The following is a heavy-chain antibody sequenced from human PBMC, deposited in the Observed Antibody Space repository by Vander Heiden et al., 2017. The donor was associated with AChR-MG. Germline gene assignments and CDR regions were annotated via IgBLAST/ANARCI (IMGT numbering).Heavy chain of an antibody. V-gene: IGHV3-30-3*01. CDR2: ISYDGSNK. Sequence: QVQLVESGGGGVQPGRSLRLSCSASGFTFSCYSMHWVRQAPGKGLGWVAVISYDGSNKYYADSVKGRFTISRDNSKNTLYLQMNSLRAEDTAVYYCARDADGWFDPWGQGTLVTVSS. CDR1: GFTFSCYS. CDR3: ARDADGWFDP. J-gene: IGHJ5*02.